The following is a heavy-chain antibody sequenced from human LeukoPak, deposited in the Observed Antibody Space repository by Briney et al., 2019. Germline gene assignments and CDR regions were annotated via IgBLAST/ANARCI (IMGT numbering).Heavy chain of an antibody. CDR2: INPKSGGT. D-gene: IGHD5-12*01. CDR1: GYTFTGYY. V-gene: IGHV1-2*02. CDR3: AKDQGGYGQFDF. J-gene: IGHJ4*02. Sequence: ASVKVSCKASGYTFTGYYMHWVRQAPGQGLEWMGWINPKSGGTNFAQKFQGRVTMTGDTSISIAYMELSRLRSDDTAVYYCAKDQGGYGQFDFWGQGTLVTVSS.